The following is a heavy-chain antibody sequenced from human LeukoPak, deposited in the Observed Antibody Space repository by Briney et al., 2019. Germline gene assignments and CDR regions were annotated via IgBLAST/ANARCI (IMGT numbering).Heavy chain of an antibody. V-gene: IGHV3-21*01. Sequence: GGSLRLSCAASGFSFSSYSMNWVRQAPGKGLEWVSSISSSSSYIYYADSVKGRFTISRDNAKNSLYLQMNSLRAEDMAVYYCARDEGTYDFWSGYSGPYYMDVWGKGTTVTVSS. CDR2: ISSSSSYI. J-gene: IGHJ6*03. D-gene: IGHD3-3*01. CDR3: ARDEGTYDFWSGYSGPYYMDV. CDR1: GFSFSSYS.